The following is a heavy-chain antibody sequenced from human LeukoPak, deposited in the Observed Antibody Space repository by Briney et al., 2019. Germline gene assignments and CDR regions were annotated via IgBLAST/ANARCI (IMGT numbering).Heavy chain of an antibody. D-gene: IGHD6-13*01. CDR3: AKLAGQQLDAIDY. J-gene: IGHJ4*02. CDR1: GFTFSSYA. V-gene: IGHV3-30*18. Sequence: GGSLRLSCAASGFTFSSYAMSWVRQAPGKGLEWVAVISYDGSNKYYADSVKGRFTISRDNSKNTLYLQMNSLRAEDTAVYYCAKLAGQQLDAIDYWGQGTLVTVSS. CDR2: ISYDGSNK.